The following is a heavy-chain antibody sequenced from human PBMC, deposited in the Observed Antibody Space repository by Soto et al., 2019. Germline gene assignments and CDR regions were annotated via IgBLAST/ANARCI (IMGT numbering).Heavy chain of an antibody. J-gene: IGHJ6*02. Sequence: QVQLVESGGGVVQPGRSLRLSCAASGFTFSSYARHWVRQAPGKGLEWVAVISYDGSNKYYADSVKGRFTISRDNSKNTLYLQMNSLRAEDTAVYYCARDRGEQQLYDYYYYGMDVWGQGTTVTVSS. CDR3: ARDRGEQQLYDYYYYGMDV. D-gene: IGHD6-13*01. V-gene: IGHV3-30-3*01. CDR2: ISYDGSNK. CDR1: GFTFSSYA.